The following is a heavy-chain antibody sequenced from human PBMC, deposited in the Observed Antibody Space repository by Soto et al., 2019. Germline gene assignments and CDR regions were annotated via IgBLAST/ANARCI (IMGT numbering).Heavy chain of an antibody. CDR1: GGSISSGDYY. J-gene: IGHJ6*02. D-gene: IGHD3-3*01. Sequence: SETLSRTCTVSGGSISSGDYYWSWIRQPPGKGLEWIGYIYYSGSTYYNPSLKSRVTISVDTSKNQFSLKLSSVTAADTAVYYCARDRNEGTIFGVVTPYYYYGMDVWGQGTTVTV. CDR2: IYYSGST. CDR3: ARDRNEGTIFGVVTPYYYYGMDV. V-gene: IGHV4-30-4*01.